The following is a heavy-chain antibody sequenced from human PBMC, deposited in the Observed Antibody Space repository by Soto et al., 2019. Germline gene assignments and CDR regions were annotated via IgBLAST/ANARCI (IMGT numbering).Heavy chain of an antibody. Sequence: GXLSLSCASSGFAFSSYAMSFGSQSPGQGLEWVSAISGSGGSTYYAYSANGRFTISRDNSKTTLYLHMNSLRAEDTAVSYCHSINYKDSSGYYAFDYWGQGTLVTVPS. CDR3: HSINYKDSSGYYAFDY. CDR1: GFAFSSYA. J-gene: IGHJ4*02. V-gene: IGHV3-23*01. D-gene: IGHD3-22*01. CDR2: ISGSGGST.